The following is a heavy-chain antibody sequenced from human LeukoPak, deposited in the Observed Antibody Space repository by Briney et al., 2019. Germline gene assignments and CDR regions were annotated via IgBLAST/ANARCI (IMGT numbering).Heavy chain of an antibody. CDR3: ARGALLTGVLDY. V-gene: IGHV1-18*01. Sequence: ASVKVSCKASGYTFTSFGVSWVRQAPGQGPEWMGRISGYNGKTNYAEKFQGRVTMTTDTSTSTAYMELSSLRSEDTAVYYCARGALLTGVLDYWGQGTLVTVSS. CDR1: GYTFTSFG. CDR2: ISGYNGKT. J-gene: IGHJ4*02. D-gene: IGHD7-27*01.